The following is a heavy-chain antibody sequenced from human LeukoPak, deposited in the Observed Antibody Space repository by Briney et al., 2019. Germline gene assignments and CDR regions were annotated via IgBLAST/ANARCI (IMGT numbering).Heavy chain of an antibody. CDR3: ARDLADCSSTSCYNGEGYFDY. V-gene: IGHV1-69*05. J-gene: IGHJ4*02. Sequence: SVKVSCKASGGTFSSYVISWVRQAPGQGLEWMGGIIPIFGTANYAQKFQGRVTMTRDTSTSTVYMELSSLRSEDTAVYYCARDLADCSSTSCYNGEGYFDYWGQGTLVTVSS. CDR1: GGTFSSYV. CDR2: IIPIFGTA. D-gene: IGHD2-2*01.